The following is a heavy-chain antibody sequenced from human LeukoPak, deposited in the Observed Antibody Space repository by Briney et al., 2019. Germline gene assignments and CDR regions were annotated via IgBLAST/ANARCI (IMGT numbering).Heavy chain of an antibody. V-gene: IGHV3-23*01. D-gene: IGHD6-19*01. CDR3: AKSQGVYSSGWYYGY. CDR1: GFTFSSYV. J-gene: IGHJ4*02. Sequence: PGGSLRLSCAASGFTFSSYVMSWGRQGPGKGLEWVSSISGSSGNTYYADSVKGRFTISRDNSKNTVYLQMNSLRAEDTAVYYCAKSQGVYSSGWYYGYWGQGTLVTVSS. CDR2: ISGSSGNT.